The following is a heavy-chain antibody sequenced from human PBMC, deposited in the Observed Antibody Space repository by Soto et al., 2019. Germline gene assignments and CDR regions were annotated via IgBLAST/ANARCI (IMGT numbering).Heavy chain of an antibody. CDR1: GYTFTSYY. CDR3: ARHHSWWELPSYFAY. D-gene: IGHD1-26*01. Sequence: QVQLVQSGAEVKKPGASVKVSCKASGYTFTSYYMHWVRQAPGQGLEWMGIINPSGGSTSYAQKFQGRVTMTRDTSTSTVYMELSSLRCEDTAVYYCARHHSWWELPSYFAYWGQGTLVTVSS. V-gene: IGHV1-46*01. J-gene: IGHJ4*02. CDR2: INPSGGST.